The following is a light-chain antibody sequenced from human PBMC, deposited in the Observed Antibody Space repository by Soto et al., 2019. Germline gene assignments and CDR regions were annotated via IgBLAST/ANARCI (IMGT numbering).Light chain of an antibody. CDR1: SSNIGSNY. CDR2: SNN. J-gene: IGLJ1*01. V-gene: IGLV1-47*02. Sequence: QSVLTQPPSASGTPGQRVTISCSGSSSNIGSNYVYWYQQLPRTAPKILIYSNNQRPSGVPDRFSGSKSGTSASLAISGLRSEDEADYYCAAWDDSLSGYVFGTGTKLTVL. CDR3: AAWDDSLSGYV.